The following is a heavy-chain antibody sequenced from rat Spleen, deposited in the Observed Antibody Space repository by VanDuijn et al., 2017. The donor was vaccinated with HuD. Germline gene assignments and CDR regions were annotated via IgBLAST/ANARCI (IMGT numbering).Heavy chain of an antibody. Sequence: EVQLVESGGGLVQPGRSLKLSCAASGFTFTNYDMAWVRQAPTKGLEWVAYISTGGGNTYYRDSVKGRFTVSRDNAKSTLYLQMDSLRSEDTATYYCSTAGSFTDYYFAGGFDYWGQGVMVTVSS. V-gene: IGHV5-27*01. D-gene: IGHD1-6*01. CDR3: STAGSFTDYYFAGGFDY. J-gene: IGHJ2*01. CDR2: ISTGGGNT. CDR1: GFTFTNYD.